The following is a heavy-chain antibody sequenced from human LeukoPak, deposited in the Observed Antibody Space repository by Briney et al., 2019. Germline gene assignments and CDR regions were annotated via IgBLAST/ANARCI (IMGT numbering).Heavy chain of an antibody. J-gene: IGHJ6*02. D-gene: IGHD3-10*01. CDR2: IYPGDSDT. CDR3: ATSTNYYGSGSYYFSLRLRAPYGTDV. CDR1: GYSFTSYW. Sequence: GESLKISCKGSGYSFTSYWIGWVRQMPGKGLEWMGIIYPGDSDTRYSPSFQGQVTISADKSISTAYLQWSSLKASDTAMYYCATSTNYYGSGSYYFSLRLRAPYGTDVWGQGTTVTVSS. V-gene: IGHV5-51*01.